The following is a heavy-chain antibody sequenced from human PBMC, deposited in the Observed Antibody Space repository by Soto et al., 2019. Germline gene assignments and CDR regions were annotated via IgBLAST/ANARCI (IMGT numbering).Heavy chain of an antibody. D-gene: IGHD3-22*01. Sequence: PGESLKISCKGSGYSFTSYWIGWVRQMPGKGLEWMGIIYPGDSDTRYSPSFQGQVTISADKSISTAYLQWSSLKASDTAMYYCGRGGYFYDSRVYHYYSSGMDVWGKGTAVT. V-gene: IGHV5-51*01. J-gene: IGHJ6*04. CDR1: GYSFTSYW. CDR2: IYPGDSDT. CDR3: GRGGYFYDSRVYHYYSSGMDV.